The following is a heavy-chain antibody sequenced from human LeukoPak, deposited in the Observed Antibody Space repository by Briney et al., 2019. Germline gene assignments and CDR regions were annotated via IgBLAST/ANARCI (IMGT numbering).Heavy chain of an antibody. Sequence: ASVKVXCKASGYTFTGYYMHWVRQAPGQGREWMGWINPNSGGTNYAQKFQGRVTMTRDTSISTAYMELSRLRSDDTAVYYCAXAGGSAGMXFDYWGQGTLVTVSS. CDR2: INPNSGGT. D-gene: IGHD3-10*01. CDR3: AXAGGSAGMXFDY. CDR1: GYTFTGYY. V-gene: IGHV1-2*02. J-gene: IGHJ4*02.